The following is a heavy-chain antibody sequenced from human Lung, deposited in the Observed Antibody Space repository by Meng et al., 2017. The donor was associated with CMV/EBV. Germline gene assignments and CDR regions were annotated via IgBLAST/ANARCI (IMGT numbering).Heavy chain of an antibody. CDR2: TRDDERNK. D-gene: IGHD2-15*01. J-gene: IGHJ4*02. CDR3: AKEDIKREYRPMDY. CDR1: GFIFSNYG. V-gene: IGHV3-30*02. Sequence: SCAASGFIFSNYGMHWVRQAPGKGLEWVAFTRDDERNKYYADSVKGRFTISRDNSKNTVYLQMNSLRAEDTAVYYCAKEDIKREYRPMDYWGQGTLVTVSS.